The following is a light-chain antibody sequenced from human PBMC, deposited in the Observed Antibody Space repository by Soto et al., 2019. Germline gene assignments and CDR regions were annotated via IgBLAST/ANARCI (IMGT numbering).Light chain of an antibody. Sequence: DIVMTQSPDSLAVSLGERATINCKSSRSILSGSNNYLAWYQQKPGQPPRLLIYWASNRESGVPDRFSGSGSGTDFTLTISSLQAEDVAVYYCQQYYSSPFAFGPGTKVDI. V-gene: IGKV4-1*01. CDR2: WAS. CDR1: RSILSGSNNY. CDR3: QQYYSSPFA. J-gene: IGKJ3*01.